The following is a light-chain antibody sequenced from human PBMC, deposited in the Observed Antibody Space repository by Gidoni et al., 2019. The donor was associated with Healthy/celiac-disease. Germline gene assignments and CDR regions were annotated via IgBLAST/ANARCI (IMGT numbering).Light chain of an antibody. CDR2: GAS. CDR3: QQYGSSLYT. J-gene: IGKJ2*01. CDR1: QSVSSSY. V-gene: IGKV3-20*01. Sequence: EIVSTQSPGTLSLSPGESATLSCRASQSVSSSYLAWYQQKPGQAPRLLIDGASSRATGIPDRFSGSGSGTDFTLTISRLEPEDFAVYYCQQYGSSLYTFGQGTKLEIK.